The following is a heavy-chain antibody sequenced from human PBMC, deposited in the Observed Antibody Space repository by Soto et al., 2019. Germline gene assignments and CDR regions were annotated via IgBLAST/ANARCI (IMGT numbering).Heavy chain of an antibody. CDR1: GCSISSGDYY. CDR2: IYYSGST. D-gene: IGHD1-26*01. CDR3: ARGPIFSGSDYYYSDY. J-gene: IGHJ4*02. Sequence: PSETLSLTCTVSGCSISSGDYYWSWIRQPPGKGLEWIGYIYYSGSTYYNPSLKSRVTISVDTSKNQFSLKLSSVTAADTAVYYCARGPIFSGSDYYYSDYWGQGTLVTVSS. V-gene: IGHV4-30-4*01.